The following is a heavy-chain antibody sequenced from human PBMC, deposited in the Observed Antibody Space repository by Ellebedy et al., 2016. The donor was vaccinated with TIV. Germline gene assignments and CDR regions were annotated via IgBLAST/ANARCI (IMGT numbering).Heavy chain of an antibody. CDR3: AIGHAPTSLWFGELSTPRYYYYYGMDV. V-gene: IGHV1-8*01. Sequence: AAVKVSCXASVYTFTSYDINWVRQATGQGLEWMGWMNPNRGNTGYAQKFQGRVTMTRNTSISTAYMELSSLRSKDTAVYYCAIGHAPTSLWFGELSTPRYYYYYGMDVWGQGTTVTVSS. CDR2: MNPNRGNT. D-gene: IGHD3-10*01. CDR1: VYTFTSYD. J-gene: IGHJ6*02.